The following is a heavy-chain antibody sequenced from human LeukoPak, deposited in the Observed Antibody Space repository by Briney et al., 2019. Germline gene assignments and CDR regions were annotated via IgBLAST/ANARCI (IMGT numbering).Heavy chain of an antibody. CDR3: AKGNLGY. D-gene: IGHD5-24*01. V-gene: IGHV3-30*18. CDR2: ISYDGSNK. J-gene: IGHJ4*02. Sequence: TGGSLRLSCAASGFTFSSYGMHWVRQAPGKGLEWVAVISYDGSNKYYADSVKGRFTISRDNSKNTLYLQMNSLRAEDTAVYYCAKGNLGYWGQGTLVTVSS. CDR1: GFTFSSYG.